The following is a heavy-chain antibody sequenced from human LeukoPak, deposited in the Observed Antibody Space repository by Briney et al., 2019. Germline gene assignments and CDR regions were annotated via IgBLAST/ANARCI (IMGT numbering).Heavy chain of an antibody. J-gene: IGHJ5*02. CDR3: ARDLLCSSTSCNWFDP. D-gene: IGHD2-2*01. CDR2: IYYSGSN. V-gene: IGHV4-31*03. Sequence: PSETLSLTCTVSGGSISSGGCYWSWIRQHPGKGLEWIGYIYYSGSNYYNPSLKSRVTISVDTSKNQFSLKLSSVTAADTAVYYCARDLLCSSTSCNWFDPWGQGTLVTVSS. CDR1: GGSISSGGCY.